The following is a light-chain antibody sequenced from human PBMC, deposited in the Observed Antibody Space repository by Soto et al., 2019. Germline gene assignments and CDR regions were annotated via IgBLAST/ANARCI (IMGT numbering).Light chain of an antibody. CDR2: EVT. Sequence: QSALTQPASVSGSPGQSITISCTGTSSDVGAYNYVSWFQQHPGKVPKLMIYEVTNRPSGVSDRFSASKSGNTASLTISGLQAEDEADYYCSPYTTSSTHVVFGGGTKLTVL. J-gene: IGLJ2*01. V-gene: IGLV2-14*01. CDR1: SSDVGAYNY. CDR3: SPYTTSSTHVV.